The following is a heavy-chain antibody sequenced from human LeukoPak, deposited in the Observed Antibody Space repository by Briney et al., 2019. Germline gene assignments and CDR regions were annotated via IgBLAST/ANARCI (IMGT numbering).Heavy chain of an antibody. CDR2: IRGSGGST. V-gene: IGHV3-23*01. CDR1: GFTFSSYA. CDR3: AKGPVVRGEGFDY. J-gene: IGHJ4*02. Sequence: GGSLRLSCAASGFTFSSYAMSWVRQAPGKGLEWVSAIRGSGGSTYYADSVKGRFTISRDNSKNTLYLQMNSLRAEDTAVYYCAKGPVVRGEGFDYWGQGTLVTVSS. D-gene: IGHD3-10*01.